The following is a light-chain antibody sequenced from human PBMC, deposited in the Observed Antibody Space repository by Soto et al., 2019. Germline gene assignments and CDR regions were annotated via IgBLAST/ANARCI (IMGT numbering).Light chain of an antibody. J-gene: IGKJ4*01. Sequence: EIVMTQSPSTLSGSPGERVTLSCRASQSAISNLAWYQQKTGQTPRLLIYDASTRATDIPARFSGSGYGTDFTLTISSLLSEDFAVYYCHQYYKWPLTFGGGTKVDIK. CDR2: DAS. CDR3: HQYYKWPLT. V-gene: IGKV3-15*01. CDR1: QSAISN.